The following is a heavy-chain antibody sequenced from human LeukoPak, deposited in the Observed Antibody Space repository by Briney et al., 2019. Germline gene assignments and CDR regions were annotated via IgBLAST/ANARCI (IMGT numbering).Heavy chain of an antibody. CDR3: ARDQRYCSSSSCPWEPFDY. Sequence: GGSLRLSCAASGFTFSSYWMSWVRQAPGKGLEWVANIKQDGSEKYYVDSVKGRFTISRDNAKNSLYLQMNSLRAEDTAVYYCARDQRYCSSSSCPWEPFDYWGQGNLVTVSP. J-gene: IGHJ4*02. D-gene: IGHD2-2*01. CDR2: IKQDGSEK. V-gene: IGHV3-7*05. CDR1: GFTFSSYW.